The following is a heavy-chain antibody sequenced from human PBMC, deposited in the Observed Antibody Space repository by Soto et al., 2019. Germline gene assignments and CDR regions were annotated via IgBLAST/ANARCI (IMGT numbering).Heavy chain of an antibody. V-gene: IGHV4-39*01. CDR2: IYYSGIT. J-gene: IGHJ4*02. CDR3: ARHGSN. Sequence: SETLSLTCTVSGVSISNSSYYWGWIRRPPGKGLEWIGTIYYSGITYYNPSLKSRVTISVDTSRNQFSLKLTSVTAADTAVYYCARHGSNWGQGTLVTVSS. CDR1: GVSISNSSYY.